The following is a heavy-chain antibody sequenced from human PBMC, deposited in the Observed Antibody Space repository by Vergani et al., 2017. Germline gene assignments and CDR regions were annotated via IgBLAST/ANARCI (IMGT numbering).Heavy chain of an antibody. CDR2: ISGSGGST. CDR3: AKDVRGYCSSTSCYAFYY. J-gene: IGHJ4*02. D-gene: IGHD2-2*01. Sequence: EVQLVESGGVVVQPGGSLRLTCAASGFTFDDYTMHWVRQAPGKGLEWVSAISGSGGSTYYADSVKGRFTISRDNSKNTLYLQMNSLRAEDTAVYYCAKDVRGYCSSTSCYAFYYWGQGTLVTVSS. V-gene: IGHV3-23*04. CDR1: GFTFDDYT.